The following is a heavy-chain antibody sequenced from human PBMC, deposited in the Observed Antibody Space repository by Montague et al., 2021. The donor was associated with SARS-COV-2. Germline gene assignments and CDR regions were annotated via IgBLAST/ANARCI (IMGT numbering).Heavy chain of an antibody. CDR1: GDSVSNNRGT. CDR2: TYYRYEWYS. V-gene: IGHV6-1*01. D-gene: IGHD2-15*01. Sequence: CAISGDSVSNNRGTWNWHRLSPSRGLEWLGRTYYRYEWYSDYSVSVKSRISINPDTSKNQFSLQLNSVTPEDTAVYYCARAERGSCGDGNCYQYFFNYWGQGTLVTVSS. J-gene: IGHJ4*02. CDR3: ARAERGSCGDGNCYQYFFNY.